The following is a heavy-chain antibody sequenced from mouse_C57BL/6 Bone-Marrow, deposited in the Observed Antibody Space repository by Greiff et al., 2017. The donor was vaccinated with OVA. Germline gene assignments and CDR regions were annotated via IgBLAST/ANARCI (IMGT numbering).Heavy chain of an antibody. CDR2: IYPGSGST. V-gene: IGHV1-55*01. CDR1: GYTFTSYW. D-gene: IGHD3-2*02. J-gene: IGHJ2*01. Sequence: QVQLQQPGAELVKPGASVKMSCKASGYTFTSYWITWVKQRPGQGLEWIGDIYPGSGSTNYNEKFKSKATLTVDTSSSTAYMQLSSLTSEDSAVYYCARPQTAQGPYYFDYWGQGTTLTVSS. CDR3: ARPQTAQGPYYFDY.